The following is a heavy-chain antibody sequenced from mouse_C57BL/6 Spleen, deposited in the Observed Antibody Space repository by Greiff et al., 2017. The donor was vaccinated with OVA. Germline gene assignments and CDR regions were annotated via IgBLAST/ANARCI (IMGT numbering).Heavy chain of an antibody. CDR1: GYTFTSYW. J-gene: IGHJ2*01. CDR2: LDPSDSYT. D-gene: IGHD1-1*01. CDR3: ARTVITTVVPFDY. V-gene: IGHV1-50*01. Sequence: QVQLQQPGAELVKPGASVKLSCKASGYTFTSYWMQWVKQRPGQGLEWIGELDPSDSYTNYNQKFKGKATLTVDTSSSTAYMQLSSLTSEDSAVYYCARTVITTVVPFDYWGQGTTLTVSS.